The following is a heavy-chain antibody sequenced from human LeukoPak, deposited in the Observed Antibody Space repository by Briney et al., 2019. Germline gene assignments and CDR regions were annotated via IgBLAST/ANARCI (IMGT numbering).Heavy chain of an antibody. V-gene: IGHV1-2*02. CDR3: ARVKFGDSSGYYYGWFDP. Sequence: ASVKVSCKASGYTFTGYYMHWVRQAPGQGLEWMGWINPNSGGTNYAQKFQGRVTMTRDTSISTAYMELSRLRSDDTAVYYCARVKFGDSSGYYYGWFDPWGQGTLVTASS. D-gene: IGHD3-22*01. CDR1: GYTFTGYY. CDR2: INPNSGGT. J-gene: IGHJ5*02.